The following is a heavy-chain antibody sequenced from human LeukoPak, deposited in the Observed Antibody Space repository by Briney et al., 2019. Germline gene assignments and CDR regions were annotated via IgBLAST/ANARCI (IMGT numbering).Heavy chain of an antibody. Sequence: PSETLSLTCTVSGGSLSSYYWSWIRQPPGKELEWIGYIYYSGSTNYNPSLKSRVTISLDTSKNQFSLTLSSVTAADTAVYYCARYSNAVAGARWFDHWGLGTLVTVSS. J-gene: IGHJ5*02. CDR1: GGSLSSYY. V-gene: IGHV4-59*01. CDR3: ARYSNAVAGARWFDH. CDR2: IYYSGST. D-gene: IGHD2-21*01.